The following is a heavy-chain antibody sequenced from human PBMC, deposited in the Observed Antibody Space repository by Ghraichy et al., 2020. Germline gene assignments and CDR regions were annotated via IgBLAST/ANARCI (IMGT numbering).Heavy chain of an antibody. D-gene: IGHD3-3*01. Sequence: SETLSLTCTVSGGSISSSSYYWGWIRQPPGKRLEWIGSIYYSGSTYYNPSLKSRVTISVDTSKNQFSLKLSSVTAADTAVYYCARVSRRITIFGVVITPEARGDAFDIWGQVTMVTVSS. CDR2: IYYSGST. J-gene: IGHJ3*02. CDR1: GGSISSSSYY. V-gene: IGHV4-39*07. CDR3: ARVSRRITIFGVVITPEARGDAFDI.